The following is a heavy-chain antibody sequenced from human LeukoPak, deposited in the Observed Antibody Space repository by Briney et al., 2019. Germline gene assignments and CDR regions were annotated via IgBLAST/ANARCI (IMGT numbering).Heavy chain of an antibody. CDR3: ARLVVVAATQS. CDR2: ISSSGSTI. V-gene: IGHV3-48*03. Sequence: PGGSLRLSCVASGFTFSSYEMNWVRQAPGKGLEWVSYISSSGSTIYYADSVKGRFTISRDNAKNSLYLQMNSLRAEDTAVYYCARLVVVAATQSWGQGTLVTVPS. CDR1: GFTFSSYE. J-gene: IGHJ5*02. D-gene: IGHD2-15*01.